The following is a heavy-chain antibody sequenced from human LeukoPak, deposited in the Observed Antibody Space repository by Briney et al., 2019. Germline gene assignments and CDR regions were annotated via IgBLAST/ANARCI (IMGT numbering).Heavy chain of an antibody. V-gene: IGHV3-53*01. CDR1: GFTVITND. J-gene: IGHJ4*02. CDR2: LYSDDNT. D-gene: IGHD1-14*01. CDR3: ARGVEPLAANTLAY. Sequence: GGSLRLSCAASGFTVITNDMTWVRQAPGKGLEWVSVLYSDDNTKYADSVQGRFTISRDNSKNTLYPEMNSLSPDDTAVYYCARGVEPLAANTLAYWGQGTLVTVSS.